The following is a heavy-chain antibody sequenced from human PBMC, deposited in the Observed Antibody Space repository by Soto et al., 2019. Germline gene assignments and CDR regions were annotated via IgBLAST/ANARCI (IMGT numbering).Heavy chain of an antibody. Sequence: GPTLVTPTQTLTLTCTFSWFSLSTSGMCVSCIRQPPWKALEWLAVIDWDDDKYYSISLKTRLTISKDTSKNQVVLTMTNMDPVETATYYCARLTRRVKASYYYGMDVWGPGTTVTVSS. CDR3: ARLTRRVKASYYYGMDV. J-gene: IGHJ6*02. CDR2: IDWDDDK. V-gene: IGHV2-70*01. D-gene: IGHD3-3*01. CDR1: WFSLSTSGMC.